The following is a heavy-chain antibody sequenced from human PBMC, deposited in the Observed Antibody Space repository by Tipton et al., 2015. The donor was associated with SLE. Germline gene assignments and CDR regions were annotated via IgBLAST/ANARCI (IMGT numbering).Heavy chain of an antibody. CDR2: IYSTGST. J-gene: IGHJ4*02. D-gene: IGHD4-17*01. CDR1: GGSISSYY. V-gene: IGHV4-4*08. CDR3: ARDKNGDYYDY. Sequence: TLSLTCTVSGGSISSYYWSWIRQPPGKGLEWIGYIYSTGSTNYNPSLKSRVTISVDTSKNQFSLKLSSVTAADTAVYYCARDKNGDYYDYWGQGTLVTVSS.